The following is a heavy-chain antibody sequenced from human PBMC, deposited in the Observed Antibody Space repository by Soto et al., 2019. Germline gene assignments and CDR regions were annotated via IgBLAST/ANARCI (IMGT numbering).Heavy chain of an antibody. J-gene: IGHJ5*02. V-gene: IGHV2-26*01. CDR1: GFSLSNARMG. D-gene: IGHD1-26*01. Sequence: QVTLKESGPVLVKPTETLTLTCTVSGFSLSNARMGVSWIRQPPGKALEWLAHIFSNDEKSYSTSLKSRLTIYKDTSKRQVFLTMTHMDPVDTGTYHCARSVDSELLGWFDPWGQGTLVTVSS. CDR3: ARSVDSELLGWFDP. CDR2: IFSNDEK.